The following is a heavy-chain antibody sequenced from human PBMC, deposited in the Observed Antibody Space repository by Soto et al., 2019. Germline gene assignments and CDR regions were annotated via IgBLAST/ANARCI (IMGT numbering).Heavy chain of an antibody. CDR1: GYTFTSYG. CDR3: ARDSNGSSGYTRFDY. D-gene: IGHD3-22*01. CDR2: ISAYNGNT. J-gene: IGHJ4*02. V-gene: IGHV1-18*01. Sequence: ASVKVSCKASGYTFTSYGISWVRQAPGQGLEWMGWISAYNGNTNYAQKLQGRVTMTTDTSTSTAYMELRSLRSDDTAVYYCARDSNGSSGYTRFDYWGQGTLVTVSS.